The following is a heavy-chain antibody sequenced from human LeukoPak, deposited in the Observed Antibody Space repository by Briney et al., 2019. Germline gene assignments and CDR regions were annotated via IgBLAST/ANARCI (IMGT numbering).Heavy chain of an antibody. Sequence: SETLSLTCTVSGFSISCGSYWDWIRQPPGKGLEWIGTIYRSGSTYYNPSLNGRVTISVDRSKNQFSLKLHSVSAADTAVYYCARGKSRGDYYYLDVWGKGTTVTVSS. CDR3: ARGKSRGDYYYLDV. V-gene: IGHV4-38-2*02. J-gene: IGHJ6*03. CDR2: IYRSGST. CDR1: GFSISCGSY.